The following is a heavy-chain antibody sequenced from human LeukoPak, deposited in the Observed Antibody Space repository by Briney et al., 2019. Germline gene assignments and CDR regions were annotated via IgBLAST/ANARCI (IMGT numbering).Heavy chain of an antibody. Sequence: GGSLRLSCVASGYTFSTAWMFGWIQAPGKGLESVSRINIDGTVTTYADSVKGRFTVSRDNADNPMFLQKNSVRDEDTDVYYCATKQWLAPPPDSWGQGTPVTVSS. CDR3: ATKQWLAPPPDS. V-gene: IGHV3-74*01. J-gene: IGHJ4*02. D-gene: IGHD6-19*01. CDR1: GYTFSTAW. CDR2: INIDGTVT.